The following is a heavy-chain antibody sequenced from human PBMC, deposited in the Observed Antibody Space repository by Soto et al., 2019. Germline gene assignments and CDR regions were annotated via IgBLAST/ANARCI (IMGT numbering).Heavy chain of an antibody. D-gene: IGHD3-3*01. J-gene: IGHJ6*01. Sequence: ITWVLQEQWTGLEWVYSISGSSTFVYYADSVKGRFTISRDNTKNQLYLQMNSLRAEDTAVYYFSLRAEDG. CDR2: ISGSSTFV. CDR3: SLRAEDG. V-gene: IGHV3-21*04.